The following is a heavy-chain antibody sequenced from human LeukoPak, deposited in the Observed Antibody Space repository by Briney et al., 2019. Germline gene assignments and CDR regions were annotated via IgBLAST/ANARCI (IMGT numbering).Heavy chain of an antibody. CDR1: GGSISSHY. CDR3: VANLVAVFHY. J-gene: IGHJ4*02. Sequence: SETLSLTCTVSGGSISSHYWSWLRQFPGKGLEWIGYIFYSGTTKYNPSLKSRVTISVDTSKSQFSLNLTSVTAADTAVYYCVANLVAVFHYWGQGALVTVSP. D-gene: IGHD1-7*01. CDR2: IFYSGTT. V-gene: IGHV4-59*03.